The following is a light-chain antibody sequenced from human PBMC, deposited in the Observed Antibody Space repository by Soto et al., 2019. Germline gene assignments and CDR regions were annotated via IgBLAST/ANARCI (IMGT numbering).Light chain of an antibody. CDR1: RSDVGAYDY. V-gene: IGLV2-14*01. CDR2: DGS. CDR3: TSYTRSGNYV. Sequence: QSALTQPASVSGSPGQSIAISCTGTRSDVGAYDYVSWYQQHPGKAPKLMIYDGSNRPSGVSNRFSGSKSANTASLTISGLQAEDEADYYCTSYTRSGNYVVGTGTKLTVL. J-gene: IGLJ1*01.